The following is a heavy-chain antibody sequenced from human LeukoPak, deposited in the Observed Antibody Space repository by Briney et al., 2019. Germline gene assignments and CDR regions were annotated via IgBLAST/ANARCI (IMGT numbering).Heavy chain of an antibody. CDR2: ISSSGSTI. J-gene: IGHJ4*02. Sequence: AGGSLRLSCAASGFTFSSYNMNWVRQAPGKGLEGGSDISSSGSTIYFADSVKGRFTISRDNAKNSLYLQMNSLRDEDTAVYYCARLEYYYVSGNYYKLFDYWGQGTLVTVCS. CDR3: ARLEYYYVSGNYYKLFDY. CDR1: GFTFSSYN. V-gene: IGHV3-48*02. D-gene: IGHD3-10*01.